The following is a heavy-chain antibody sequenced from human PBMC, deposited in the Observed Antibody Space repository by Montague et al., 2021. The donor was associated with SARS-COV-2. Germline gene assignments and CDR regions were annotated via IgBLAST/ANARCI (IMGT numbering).Heavy chain of an antibody. D-gene: IGHD5-24*01. J-gene: IGHJ3*02. CDR2: IYHSGST. CDR1: GYSISTGYY. V-gene: IGHV4-38-2*02. CDR3: ARDRTFRDGYLDAFEI. Sequence: SETLSLTCTVSGYSISTGYYWGWIRQPPGKGLEWIGTIYHSGSTYFNPSLKSRVTISVDTSKNQFPLKMYSVTAADTAQFYCARDRTFRDGYLDAFEIWGQGTMVTVSS.